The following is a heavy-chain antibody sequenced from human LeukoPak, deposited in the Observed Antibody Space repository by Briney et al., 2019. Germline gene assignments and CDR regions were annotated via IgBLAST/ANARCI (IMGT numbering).Heavy chain of an antibody. D-gene: IGHD3-22*01. Sequence: GGSLRLSCAASGFTFRSYAMTWVRQAPGKGLEWVSGISGSGDSSYSADSVKGRFTISRDNSKNTLFLQMNSLRAEDTALYYCAKDRYYYDSSFPRVIDYWGQGTLVTVSS. V-gene: IGHV3-23*01. CDR1: GFTFRSYA. CDR3: AKDRYYYDSSFPRVIDY. J-gene: IGHJ4*02. CDR2: ISGSGDSS.